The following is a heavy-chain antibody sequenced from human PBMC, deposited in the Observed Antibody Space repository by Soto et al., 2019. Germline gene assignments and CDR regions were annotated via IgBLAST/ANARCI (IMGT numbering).Heavy chain of an antibody. Sequence: SETLSLTCAVSGGSISSGGYSWSWIRQPPGKGLEWIGYIYHSGSTYYNPSLKSRVTISVDRSKNQFSLKLSSVTAADTAVYYCARATGVVPAAITSRANWFDPWGQGTLVTVS. J-gene: IGHJ5*02. CDR3: ARATGVVPAAITSRANWFDP. CDR2: IYHSGST. D-gene: IGHD2-2*01. V-gene: IGHV4-30-2*01. CDR1: GGSISSGGYS.